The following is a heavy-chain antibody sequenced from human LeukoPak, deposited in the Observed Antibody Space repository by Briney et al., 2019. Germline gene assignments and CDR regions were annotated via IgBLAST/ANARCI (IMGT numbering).Heavy chain of an antibody. CDR3: AKASWVSNVDAVL. V-gene: IGHV3-23*01. J-gene: IGHJ4*02. D-gene: IGHD3-16*01. Sequence: PGGSLRLSCAAVGFTFKDYAMSGVRQSPPRGRAWVSSLRGDGETFYADSVKGRFTLSRDHSRNTVFLQLNNLRVEDTAIYYCAKASWVSNVDAVLWGQGTVVTVSS. CDR2: LRGDGET. CDR1: GFTFKDYA.